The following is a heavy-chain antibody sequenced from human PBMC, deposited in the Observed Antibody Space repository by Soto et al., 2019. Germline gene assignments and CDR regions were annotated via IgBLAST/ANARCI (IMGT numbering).Heavy chain of an antibody. CDR2: ISYDGSNK. CDR3: ARDRVTSSTSLLSWLT. D-gene: IGHD2-2*01. CDR1: GFTFSSYA. Sequence: QVQLVESGGGVVQPGRSLRLSCAASGFTFSSYAMHWVRQAPGKGLEWVAVISYDGSNKYYADSVKGRFTISRDNSKNTLYLQMNSLRAEDTAVYYCARDRVTSSTSLLSWLTWGQGTLVTVSS. V-gene: IGHV3-30-3*01. J-gene: IGHJ4*02.